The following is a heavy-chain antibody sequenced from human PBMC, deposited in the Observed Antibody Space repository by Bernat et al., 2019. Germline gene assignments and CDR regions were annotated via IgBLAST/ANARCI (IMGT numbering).Heavy chain of an antibody. CDR2: INHSGST. V-gene: IGHV4-34*01. CDR3: ARGAWRGGSRRGHYYYYYGMDV. J-gene: IGHJ6*02. D-gene: IGHD2-15*01. Sequence: QVQLQQWGAGLLKPSETLSLTCAVYGGSFSGYYWSWIRQPPGKGLEWIGEINHSGSTNYNPSLKSRVTISVDTSKNQVSLKLSSVTAADTAVYYCARGAWRGGSRRGHYYYYYGMDVWGQGTTVTVSS. CDR1: GGSFSGYY.